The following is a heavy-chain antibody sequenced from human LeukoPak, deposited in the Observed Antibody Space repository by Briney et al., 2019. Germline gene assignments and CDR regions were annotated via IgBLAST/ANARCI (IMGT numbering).Heavy chain of an antibody. V-gene: IGHV3-74*01. CDR1: GFTFSSYW. CDR3: ARVRDDYTYFDC. CDR2: INSDGSST. D-gene: IGHD4-11*01. J-gene: IGHJ4*02. Sequence: PGGSLRLSCAASGFTFSSYWMHWVRQAPGKGLVWVSRINSDGSSTNYADSVKGRFTISRDNAKNTLYLQMNSLRAEDTAVYYCARVRDDYTYFDCWGQGTLVTVSS.